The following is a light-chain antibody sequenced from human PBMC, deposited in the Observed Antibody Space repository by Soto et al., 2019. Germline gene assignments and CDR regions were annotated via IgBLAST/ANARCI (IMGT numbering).Light chain of an antibody. J-gene: IGKJ4*01. V-gene: IGKV3-11*01. CDR1: QSVSNY. Sequence: IVLTQSPATLSLSPGERATLSCRASQSVSNYLGWYQQKPGQAPRLLIYDASNRATGTPARFSGSGSGTDLPLTIRNLEPEDFAVYYCHKRTNWPLTFGG. CDR2: DAS. CDR3: HKRTNWPLT.